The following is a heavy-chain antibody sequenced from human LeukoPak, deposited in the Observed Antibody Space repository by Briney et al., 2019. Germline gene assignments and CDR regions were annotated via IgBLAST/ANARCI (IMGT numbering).Heavy chain of an antibody. V-gene: IGHV1-8*03. D-gene: IGHD6-19*01. Sequence: GASVKVSCKASRYTFTTYDINWVRQATGQGLEWVGWVNPKSGYTGYAQKFQGRVTITRDTSISTAYMELSSLRSEDTAVYYCARVAGSIDYWGQGTLVTVSS. CDR2: VNPKSGYT. CDR1: RYTFTTYD. CDR3: ARVAGSIDY. J-gene: IGHJ4*02.